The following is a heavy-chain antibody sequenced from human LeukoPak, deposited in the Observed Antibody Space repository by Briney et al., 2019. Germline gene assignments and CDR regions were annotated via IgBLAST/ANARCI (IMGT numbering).Heavy chain of an antibody. CDR1: GGSISSYY. Sequence: SETLSLTCTVSGGSISSYYWSWIRQPPGKGLEWIGYIYYSGSTNYNPSLKSRVTIPVDTSKNQFSLKLSSVTAADTAVYYCARAAMVRGVDEYYFDYWGQGTLVTVSS. CDR2: IYYSGST. J-gene: IGHJ4*02. D-gene: IGHD3-10*01. V-gene: IGHV4-59*01. CDR3: ARAAMVRGVDEYYFDY.